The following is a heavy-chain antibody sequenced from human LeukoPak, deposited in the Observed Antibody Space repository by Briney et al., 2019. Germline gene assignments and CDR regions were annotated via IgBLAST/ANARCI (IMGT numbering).Heavy chain of an antibody. Sequence: SETLSLTCTVSGVSISSYYWSWIRQPPGKGLEWIGYIYYSGSTNYSPSLKSRVTISLDTSKNQFSLKLSSVTAADTAVYYCARGGITMVRGVIPSNWFDPWGQGTLVTVSS. CDR1: GVSISSYY. CDR3: ARGGITMVRGVIPSNWFDP. D-gene: IGHD3-10*01. CDR2: IYYSGST. V-gene: IGHV4-59*08. J-gene: IGHJ5*02.